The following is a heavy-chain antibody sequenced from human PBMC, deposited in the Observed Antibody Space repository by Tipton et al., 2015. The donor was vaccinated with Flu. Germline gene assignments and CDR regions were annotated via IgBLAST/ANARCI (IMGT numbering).Heavy chain of an antibody. CDR2: IKQDGSEK. CDR3: AGGSGWLIDT. D-gene: IGHD6-19*01. CDR1: GFTFSGYW. Sequence: SLRLSCAASGFTFSGYWMNWVRQAPGKGLEWVAIIKQDGSEKIYEDSVRGRFTISRDNAKKSLYLQMNSLGAEDTAVYYCAGGSGWLIDTWGQGTLVPVSS. J-gene: IGHJ5*02. V-gene: IGHV3-7*01.